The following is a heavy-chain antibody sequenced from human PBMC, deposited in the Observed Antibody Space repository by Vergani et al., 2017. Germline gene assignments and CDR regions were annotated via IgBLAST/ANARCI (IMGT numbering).Heavy chain of an antibody. CDR2: IDPENGKT. D-gene: IGHD6-13*01. CDR3: ASLGLAAAAVFFDY. Sequence: EVPLVQSGAEVRKPGATVKISCKVSGYTFGDYYMHWVHQAPGKGLEWMGLIDPENGKTTYAERFQGRVTFTADTSTDTAYLELNNLRSEDTAIYYCASLGLAAAAVFFDYWGQGSLVTVSS. J-gene: IGHJ4*02. CDR1: GYTFGDYY. V-gene: IGHV1-69-2*01.